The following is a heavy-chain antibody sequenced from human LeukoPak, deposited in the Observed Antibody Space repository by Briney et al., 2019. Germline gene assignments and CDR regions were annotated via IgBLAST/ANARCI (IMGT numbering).Heavy chain of an antibody. CDR3: ARGLGYYYYYYMDV. V-gene: IGHV4-39*01. CDR2: IFYSGST. D-gene: IGHD3-16*01. CDR1: GGSISSSSYY. J-gene: IGHJ6*03. Sequence: SETLSLTCTVSGGSISSSSYYWGWIRQPPGKGLEWIGTIFYSGSTYYNPSLKSRVTISVDTSNNQFSLKLSSVTAADTAVYYCARGLGYYYYYYMDVWGKGTTVTVSS.